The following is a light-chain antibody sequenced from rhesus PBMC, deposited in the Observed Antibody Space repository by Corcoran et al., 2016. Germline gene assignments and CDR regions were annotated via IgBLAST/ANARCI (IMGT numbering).Light chain of an antibody. CDR2: GAS. CDR3: QHYYDIPLT. V-gene: IGKV1S8*01. CDR1: QNIYSN. Sequence: DIQMTQSPSVLSASVGDRVTISSRASQNIYSNLAWYQQKPGKAPKLLIYGASSLETRIPSRFSGGGSGTDFTLTIGSLQPKDSAGYYCQHYYDIPLTFGGGTKVEIK. J-gene: IGKJ4*01.